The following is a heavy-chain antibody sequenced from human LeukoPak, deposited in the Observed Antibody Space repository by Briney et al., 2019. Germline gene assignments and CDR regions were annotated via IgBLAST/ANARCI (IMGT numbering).Heavy chain of an antibody. Sequence: ASVKVSCKASGYTFTSYDINWVRQATGQGLEWMGWMNPNSGNTGYAQKFQGRVTMTRNTSISTAYMELSSLRSEDTAVYYCARGPLLWFGAINAFDIWGQGTMVTVSS. D-gene: IGHD3-10*01. CDR1: GYTFTSYD. J-gene: IGHJ3*02. CDR2: MNPNSGNT. V-gene: IGHV1-8*01. CDR3: ARGPLLWFGAINAFDI.